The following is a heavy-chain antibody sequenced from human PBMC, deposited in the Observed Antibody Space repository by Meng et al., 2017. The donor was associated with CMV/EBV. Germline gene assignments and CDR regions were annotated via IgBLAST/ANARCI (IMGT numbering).Heavy chain of an antibody. CDR1: GVTFSSYS. V-gene: IGHV3-21*01. J-gene: IGHJ4*02. Sequence: CAASGVTFSSYSMNWVRQAPGKGLEWVSSISSSSSYIYYADSVKGRFTISRDNAKNSLYLQMNSLRAEDTAVYYCARDQRYRKAFDYWGQGTLVTVSS. CDR2: ISSSSSYI. D-gene: IGHD1-26*01. CDR3: ARDQRYRKAFDY.